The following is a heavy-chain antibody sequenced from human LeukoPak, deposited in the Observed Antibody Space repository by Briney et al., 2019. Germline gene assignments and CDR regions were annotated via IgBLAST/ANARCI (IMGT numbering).Heavy chain of an antibody. CDR1: GFTFSRFA. V-gene: IGHV3-23*01. CDR3: AKDNTRFLEWDPGAFDI. Sequence: GSLRLSCAGSGFTFSRFAMSWGRQGPGKGLEWVLAFSGSGGSTYYADSVKGRFTISRDNSKNTLYLQMNSLRAEDTAVYYCAKDNTRFLEWDPGAFDIWGQGTMVTVSS. CDR2: FSGSGGST. D-gene: IGHD3-3*01. J-gene: IGHJ3*02.